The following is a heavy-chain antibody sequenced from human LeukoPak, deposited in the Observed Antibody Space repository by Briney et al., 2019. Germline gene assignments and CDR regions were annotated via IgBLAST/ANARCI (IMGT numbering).Heavy chain of an antibody. CDR1: GGSISSYY. Sequence: SETLSLTCTVSGGSISSYYWSWIRQPPGKGLEWIGYIYYSGSTNYNPSLKSRVTISVDTSKNQFSLNLSSVTTADTAVYYCARDLYSWYFDYWGQGTLVTVSS. V-gene: IGHV4-59*01. CDR3: ARDLYSWYFDY. CDR2: IYYSGST. J-gene: IGHJ4*02. D-gene: IGHD2-21*01.